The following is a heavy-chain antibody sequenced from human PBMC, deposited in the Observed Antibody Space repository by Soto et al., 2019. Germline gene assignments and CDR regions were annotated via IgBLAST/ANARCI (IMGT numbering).Heavy chain of an antibody. CDR1: GGTFSSYA. Sequence: ASVKISCKASGGTFSSYAISWVRQAPGQGLEWMGGIIPIFGTANYAQKFQGRVTITADESTSTAYMELSSLRSEDTAVYYCARGRGYGNWFDPWGQGTLVTVSS. CDR2: IIPIFGTA. CDR3: ARGRGYGNWFDP. J-gene: IGHJ5*02. D-gene: IGHD4-17*01. V-gene: IGHV1-69*13.